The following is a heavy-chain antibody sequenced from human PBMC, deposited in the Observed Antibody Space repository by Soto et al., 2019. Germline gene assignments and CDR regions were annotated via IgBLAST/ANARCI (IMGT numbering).Heavy chain of an antibody. CDR2: ISSNGGSI. CDR3: ARDGLQISGSYYIDY. V-gene: IGHV3-64*02. J-gene: IGHJ4*02. CDR1: GFTFSTYA. Sequence: GGSLRLSCAASGFTFSTYAMHWVRQAPGKGPEFVSAISSNGGSIYYADSVKGRFTISRDNSKNTLYLQMGSLRGEDMAVYYCARDGLQISGSYYIDYWGQGTLVTV. D-gene: IGHD1-26*01.